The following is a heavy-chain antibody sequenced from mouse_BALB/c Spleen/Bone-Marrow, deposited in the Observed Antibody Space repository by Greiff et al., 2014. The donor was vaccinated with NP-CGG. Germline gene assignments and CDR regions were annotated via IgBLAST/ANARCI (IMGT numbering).Heavy chain of an antibody. CDR1: GFTFSNYW. D-gene: IGHD2-3*01. CDR3: TRRDGYYVS. J-gene: IGHJ3*01. CDR2: IRLKSNNYET. V-gene: IGHV6-6*02. Sequence: EVQLQQSGGGLVQPGGSMKLSCVASGFTFSNYWMNWVRQSPEKGLEWVAEIRLKSNNYETHYAESVKGRFTISRDDSKSSVYLQMNNLRAEDTGIYYCTRRDGYYVSWGQGTLVTVSA.